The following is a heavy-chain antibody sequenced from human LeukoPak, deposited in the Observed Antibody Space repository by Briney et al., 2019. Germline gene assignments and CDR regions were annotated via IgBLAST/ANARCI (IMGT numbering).Heavy chain of an antibody. V-gene: IGHV1-46*01. D-gene: IGHD2-2*01. Sequence: ASVKVSCKASGYTFTNNYLHWVRQAPGQGLEWMGMIYPRDGSTSYAQNFQGRVTVTRDTSTTTVHMELRGLRSEDTAVYYCARDRRSNYFDYWGQGTLVTVSS. CDR2: IYPRDGST. CDR1: GYTFTNNY. J-gene: IGHJ4*02. CDR3: ARDRRSNYFDY.